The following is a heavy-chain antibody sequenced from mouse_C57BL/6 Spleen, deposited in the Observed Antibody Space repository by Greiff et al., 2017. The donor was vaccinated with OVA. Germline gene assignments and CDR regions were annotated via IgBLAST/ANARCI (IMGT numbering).Heavy chain of an antibody. D-gene: IGHD1-1*01. Sequence: VKVVESGPGLVAPSQSLSITCTVSGFSLTSYAISWVRQPPGKGLEWLGVIWTGGGTNYNSALKSRLSISKDNSKSQVFLKMNSLQTDDTARYYCARKNYGSSLYWYFDVWGAGTTVTVSS. CDR3: ARKNYGSSLYWYFDV. J-gene: IGHJ1*01. V-gene: IGHV2-9-1*01. CDR2: IWTGGGT. CDR1: GFSLTSYA.